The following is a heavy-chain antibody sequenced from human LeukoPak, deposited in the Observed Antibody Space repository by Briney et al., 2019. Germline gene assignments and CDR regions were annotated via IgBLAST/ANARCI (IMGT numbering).Heavy chain of an antibody. V-gene: IGHV4-59*02. J-gene: IGHJ4*02. CDR2: ISHSGST. D-gene: IGHD5-18*01. Sequence: SETLSLTCTVSGGSVSTYYWNWIRQPPGKGLEWIGEISHSGSTNYNPSLKSRVTISVDKSKDQFSLKLSSVTAADTAVYYCAKGGYSYGFYFDYWGQGTLVTVSS. CDR3: AKGGYSYGFYFDY. CDR1: GGSVSTYY.